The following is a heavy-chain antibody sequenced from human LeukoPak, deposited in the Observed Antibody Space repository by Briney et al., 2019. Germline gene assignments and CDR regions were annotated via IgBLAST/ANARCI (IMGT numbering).Heavy chain of an antibody. V-gene: IGHV3-7*01. CDR1: GFTFSSYW. D-gene: IGHD6-13*01. J-gene: IGHJ4*02. Sequence: GGSLRLSCAASGFTFSSYWMSWVRQAPGKGLEWVANIKYDGSEKDYVDSVKVRFTISRDNAKNSLYLQMNSLGAEDTAVYYCARDIEAAVLFFDYWGQGTLVTVSS. CDR3: ARDIEAAVLFFDY. CDR2: IKYDGSEK.